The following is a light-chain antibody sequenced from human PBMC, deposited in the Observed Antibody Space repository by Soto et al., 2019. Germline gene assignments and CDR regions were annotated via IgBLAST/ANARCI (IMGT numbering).Light chain of an antibody. CDR1: QSVSSY. J-gene: IGKJ4*01. CDR2: DAS. V-gene: IGKV3-11*01. Sequence: EIVLTQSPATLSLSPGERATLSCRASQSVSSYLAWYRQKPGQAPRLLIYDASNRATGIPARFSGSGSGTDFTLTISSLEPEDFAFYYCQQRSNWPPTFGGGTKVEIK. CDR3: QQRSNWPPT.